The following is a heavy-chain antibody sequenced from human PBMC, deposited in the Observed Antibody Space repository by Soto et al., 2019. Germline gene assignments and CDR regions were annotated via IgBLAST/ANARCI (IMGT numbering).Heavy chain of an antibody. Sequence: GGSLRLSCAASGFTFSSYAMSWVRQAPGKGLERVSAISGSGGSTYYADSVKGRFTISRDNSKNTLYPQMNSLRAEDTAVYYCAKTEYQLLSLLDYYGMDVWGQGTTDTVSS. J-gene: IGHJ6*02. CDR3: AKTEYQLLSLLDYYGMDV. D-gene: IGHD2-2*01. CDR2: ISGSGGST. V-gene: IGHV3-23*01. CDR1: GFTFSSYA.